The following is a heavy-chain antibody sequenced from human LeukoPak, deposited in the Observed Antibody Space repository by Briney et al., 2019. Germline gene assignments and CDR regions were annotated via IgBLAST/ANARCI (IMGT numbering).Heavy chain of an antibody. D-gene: IGHD3-3*01. J-gene: IGHJ3*02. Sequence: SETLSLTCTVSGGSISSYYWSWIRQPPGKGLEWIGYIYYSGSTNYNPSLKSRVTISVDTSKNQFSLKLSSVTAADTAVYYCAGFALRFLEWSKWGDAFDIWGQGTMVTVSS. CDR2: IYYSGST. CDR3: AGFALRFLEWSKWGDAFDI. CDR1: GGSISSYY. V-gene: IGHV4-59*01.